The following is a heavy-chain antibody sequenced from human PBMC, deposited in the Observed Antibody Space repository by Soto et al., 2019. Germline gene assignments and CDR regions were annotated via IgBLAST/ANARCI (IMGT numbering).Heavy chain of an antibody. J-gene: IGHJ6*02. CDR1: GGSFIEYY. D-gene: IGHD6-25*01. Sequence: QVQLQQWGTGLLKPSETLSVTCALYGGSFIEYYWNWVRQTPGKGLAWIVEVNQSGTSHSKPSLRDRFIMSVDASRKQFSLRLTSVTAADTGIYYCARSRGRAQSAPSGLDLWGQGTTVIVSS. CDR3: ARSRGRAQSAPSGLDL. V-gene: IGHV4-34*02. CDR2: VNQSGTS.